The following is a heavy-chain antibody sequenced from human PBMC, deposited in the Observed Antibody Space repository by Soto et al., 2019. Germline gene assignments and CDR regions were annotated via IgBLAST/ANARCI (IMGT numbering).Heavy chain of an antibody. V-gene: IGHV1-69*13. CDR3: ALGYCSGGSCPTPFDP. Sequence: SVKVSCKASGGTFSSYAISWVRQAPGQGLEWMGGIIPIFGTANYAQKFQGRVTITADESTSTAYMELSSLRSEDTAVYYCALGYCSGGSCPTPFDPWGQGTLVTVSS. J-gene: IGHJ5*02. CDR2: IIPIFGTA. CDR1: GGTFSSYA. D-gene: IGHD2-15*01.